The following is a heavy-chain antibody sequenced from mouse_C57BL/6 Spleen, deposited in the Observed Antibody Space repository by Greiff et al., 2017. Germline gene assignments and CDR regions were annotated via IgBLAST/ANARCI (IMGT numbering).Heavy chain of an antibody. D-gene: IGHD4-1*02. J-gene: IGHJ1*03. CDR1: VYTFTSYW. V-gene: IGHV1-64*01. CDR2: LHPTRGST. CDR3: SRTPTGKYWYFDV. Sequence: QVQLQQPGAALVMPGASVKLSCKASVYTFTSYWLHWVKQRPGQGLAWIGMLHPTRGSTNYNEKFKSKVTLTVDKSSRQAYMQLSSLRSEDSAVYYCSRTPTGKYWYFDVWGTGTTVTVSA.